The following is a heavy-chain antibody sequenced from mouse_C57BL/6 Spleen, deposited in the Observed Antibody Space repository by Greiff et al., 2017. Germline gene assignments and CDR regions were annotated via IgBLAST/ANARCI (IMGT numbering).Heavy chain of an antibody. CDR2: IHPNSGST. Sequence: VQLQQPGAELVKPGASVKLSCKASGYTFTSYWMHWVKQRPGQGLEWIGMIHPNSGSTNYNEKFKSKATLTVDKSSSTAYMQLSSLTAKDSAVYYCARPYGYDERDFDYWGQGTTLTVSS. D-gene: IGHD2-2*01. CDR3: ARPYGYDERDFDY. CDR1: GYTFTSYW. V-gene: IGHV1-64*01. J-gene: IGHJ2*01.